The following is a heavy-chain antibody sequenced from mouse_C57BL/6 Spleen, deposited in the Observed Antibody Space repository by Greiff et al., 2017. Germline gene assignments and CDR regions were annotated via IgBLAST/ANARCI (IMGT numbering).Heavy chain of an antibody. Sequence: EVQLVESEGGLVQPGSSMKISCTASGFTFSDYYIAWVRQVPEKGLEWVAYIYYDGSSTYYMDSLKSRFIISRYNAKNILYLQMIRLKSEDTATYVCAREASNWVFDYWGPGTTGTVSS. CDR3: AREASNWVFDY. CDR1: GFTFSDYY. CDR2: IYYDGSST. J-gene: IGHJ2*01. D-gene: IGHD4-1*01. V-gene: IGHV5-16*01.